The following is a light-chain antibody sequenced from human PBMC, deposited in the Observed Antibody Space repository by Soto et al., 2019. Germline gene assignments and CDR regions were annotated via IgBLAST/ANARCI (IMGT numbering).Light chain of an antibody. CDR3: QQYGSS. Sequence: EIVLTQSPGTLSLSPGERATVSCRASQSVSSSYLAWYQQKPGQAPRLLIYGASRRATGIPDRFSGSGSGTDFTLTIPRLEPEDFAVYYCQQYGSSFGQGTRLETK. CDR1: QSVSSSY. J-gene: IGKJ5*01. CDR2: GAS. V-gene: IGKV3-20*01.